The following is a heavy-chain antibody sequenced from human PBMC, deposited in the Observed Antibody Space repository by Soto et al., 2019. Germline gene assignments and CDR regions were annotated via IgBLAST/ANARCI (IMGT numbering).Heavy chain of an antibody. V-gene: IGHV4-59*13. Sequence: SETLSLTCTVSDISIGNYDFNLIRQPPGKGLGWIGYIYYSASTNYNPSLKSRVTISLDTSKDQFSRKLNSVTAADTAVYFCATYSHLGANSADFDNWGQGTLVTVS. CDR1: DISIGNYD. CDR2: IYYSAST. D-gene: IGHD2-21*01. J-gene: IGHJ4*02. CDR3: ATYSHLGANSADFDN.